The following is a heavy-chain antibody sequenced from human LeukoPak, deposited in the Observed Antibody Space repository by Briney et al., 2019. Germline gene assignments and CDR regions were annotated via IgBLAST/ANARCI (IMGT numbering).Heavy chain of an antibody. CDR3: ARVGYYASGPFSYFDY. Sequence: GGSLRLSCAASRLTFSGYAMSWVRQTPEKGLEWVSSIGGGGSPTYYTDSVKGRFTISRDNSKNTLYLQMISLSVEDTAVYYCARVGYYASGPFSYFDYWGQGTLVTVSS. CDR1: RLTFSGYA. V-gene: IGHV3-23*01. CDR2: IGGGGSPT. J-gene: IGHJ4*02. D-gene: IGHD3-10*01.